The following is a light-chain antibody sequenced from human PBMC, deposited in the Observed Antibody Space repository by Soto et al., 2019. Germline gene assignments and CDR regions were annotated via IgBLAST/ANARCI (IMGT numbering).Light chain of an antibody. V-gene: IGKV1-33*01. CDR1: QDISNY. CDR2: DAS. CDR3: QQYDNVPALT. J-gene: IGKJ4*01. Sequence: DIQMTQSPSSLSASVGDRVTITCQASQDISNYLNWYQQKVGKAPKLLISDASNLEIGVPSRFRGSGSGTDFTFTISSLQPEDIATYYCQQYDNVPALTFGGGTKVEIK.